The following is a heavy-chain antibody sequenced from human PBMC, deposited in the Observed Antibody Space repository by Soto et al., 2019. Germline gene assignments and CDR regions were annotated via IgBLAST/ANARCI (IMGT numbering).Heavy chain of an antibody. V-gene: IGHV1-46*01. CDR1: GYTFTSYY. CDR3: ARGRSGHYYDSSGYHPTDP. J-gene: IGHJ5*02. CDR2: INPSGGST. D-gene: IGHD3-22*01. Sequence: ASVKVSCKASGYTFTSYYMHWVRQAPGQGLEWMGIINPSGGSTSYAQKFQGRVTMTRDTSTSTVYMELSSLRSEDTAVYYCARGRSGHYYDSSGYHPTDPWGLGTLVTVS.